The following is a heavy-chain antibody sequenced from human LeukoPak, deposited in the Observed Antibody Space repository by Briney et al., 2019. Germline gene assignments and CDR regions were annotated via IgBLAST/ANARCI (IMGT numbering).Heavy chain of an antibody. CDR2: IYSGGSA. J-gene: IGHJ4*02. V-gene: IGHV3-53*01. D-gene: IGHD4-11*01. Sequence: GGSLRLSCAASGFTVSSNYMSWVRQAPGKGLEWVSVIYSGGSAYYADSVKGRFTISRDNSKNTLYLQMNSLRAEDTAVYYCARSSNYYFDYWGQGTLVTVSS. CDR1: GFTVSSNY. CDR3: ARSSNYYFDY.